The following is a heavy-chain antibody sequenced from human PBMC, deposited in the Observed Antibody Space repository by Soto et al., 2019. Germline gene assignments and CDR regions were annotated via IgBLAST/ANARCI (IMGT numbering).Heavy chain of an antibody. CDR3: ASSWQQNGMDV. J-gene: IGHJ6*02. D-gene: IGHD6-13*01. CDR2: INSDGSST. Sequence: GGSLRLSCAASGFTFSSYSMNWVRQAPGKGLEWVSRINSDGSSTSYADSVKGRFTISRDNAKNTLYLQMNSLRAEDTAVYYCASSWQQNGMDVWGQGTTVTVSS. CDR1: GFTFSSYS. V-gene: IGHV3-74*01.